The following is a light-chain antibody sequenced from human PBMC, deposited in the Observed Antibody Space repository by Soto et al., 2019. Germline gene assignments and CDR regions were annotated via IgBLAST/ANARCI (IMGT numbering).Light chain of an antibody. CDR1: QDVSDY. J-gene: IGKJ5*01. V-gene: IGKV1-9*01. Sequence: DIQLTQSPSFLSASVGDRVTITCRASQDVSDYLAWYQHAAGKAPNLLIYAAYTLQSGVPSRFSGSGSGTEFSLTIASLQPEDFATYYCQYLNGAPTITFGQGTRLEIK. CDR2: AAY. CDR3: QYLNGAPTIT.